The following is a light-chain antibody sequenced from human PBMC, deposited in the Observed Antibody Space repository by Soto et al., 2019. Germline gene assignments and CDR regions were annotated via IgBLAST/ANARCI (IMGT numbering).Light chain of an antibody. CDR2: AAS. CDR1: QSISSY. CDR3: HKSYCTPPT. V-gene: IGKV1-39*01. J-gene: IGKJ4*01. Sequence: IQMTQYPSSLPASVGDRVTITCRASQSISSYLKWYQQKPRKAPKLLIYAASSLQRGVRSRFSGSGSGTDFNLTISSLQPEDGATYYCHKSYCTPPTFGGGTMVQIK.